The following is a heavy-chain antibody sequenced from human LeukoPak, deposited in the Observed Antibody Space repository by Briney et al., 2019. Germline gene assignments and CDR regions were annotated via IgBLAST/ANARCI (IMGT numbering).Heavy chain of an antibody. D-gene: IGHD2-8*02. J-gene: IGHJ4*02. CDR1: GFTFDDYA. CDR3: ATYRQVLLPFES. Sequence: GGSLRLSCAASGFTFDDYAMHWVRQAPGKGLEWVSGISWNSGSIGYADSVRGRFTISRDNSKSTLSLQMNSLRAEDTAIYYCATYRQVLLPFESWGQGTLVTVSS. V-gene: IGHV3-9*01. CDR2: ISWNSGSI.